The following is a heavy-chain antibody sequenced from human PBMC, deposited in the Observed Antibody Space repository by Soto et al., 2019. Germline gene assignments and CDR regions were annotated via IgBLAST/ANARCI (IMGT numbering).Heavy chain of an antibody. D-gene: IGHD1-26*01. CDR3: ATQEVGGSYVYTFDP. CDR2: IYYSGST. Sequence: SVTLSLTCTVSGCSITSSSYSWGWIRQPPGKGLEWIGSIYYSGSTYYNPSLKSRVTISVDTSKNQFSLKLSSVTAADTAVYYCATQEVGGSYVYTFDPWGQGTLVTVS. J-gene: IGHJ5*02. V-gene: IGHV4-39*01. CDR1: GCSITSSSYS.